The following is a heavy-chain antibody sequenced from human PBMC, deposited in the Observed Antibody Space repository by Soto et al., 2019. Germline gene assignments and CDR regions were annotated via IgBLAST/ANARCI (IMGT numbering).Heavy chain of an antibody. V-gene: IGHV3-23*01. J-gene: IGHJ3*01. CDR3: AKHQIAMIVVKIYFGA. CDR1: GFTFSDYA. Sequence: HPGGSLRLSCAASGFTFSDYAMTWVRQAPGKGLEWVSSISDSGSTTYYADSVKGRFTISRDNSNNTLYLQMNTLRAEDTAVYYCAKHQIAMIVVKIYFGAWGQGTTVTVSS. CDR2: ISDSGSTT. D-gene: IGHD3-22*01.